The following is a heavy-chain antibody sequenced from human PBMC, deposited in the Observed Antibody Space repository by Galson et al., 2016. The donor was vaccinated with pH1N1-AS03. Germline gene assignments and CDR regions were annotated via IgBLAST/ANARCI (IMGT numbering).Heavy chain of an antibody. J-gene: IGHJ5*02. Sequence: SLRLSCAASGFIFSAYPMNWVRQAPGKGLEWVSSIGTSSTYIYYADSVKGRFTISRDNMKKSLYLQLNSLRAEDTGIYYCARDRGCNYGGLDLWGQGTLVTVSS. CDR1: GFIFSAYP. CDR3: ARDRGCNYGGLDL. D-gene: IGHD4-11*01. V-gene: IGHV3-21*01. CDR2: IGTSSTYI.